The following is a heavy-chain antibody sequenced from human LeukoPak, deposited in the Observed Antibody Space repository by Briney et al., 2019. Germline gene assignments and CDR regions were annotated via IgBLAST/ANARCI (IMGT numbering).Heavy chain of an antibody. V-gene: IGHV3-7*04. J-gene: IGHJ4*02. CDR3: ARESFEY. Sequence: GGSLRLSCAASGFAFNNYWMNWARQAPGKGLEWVANIKPDGSGKYYADSVKGRFTISRDNAKDSLYLQMNSLRGDDTAVYYCARESFEYWGQGVLVTVSS. CDR2: IKPDGSGK. CDR1: GFAFNNYW.